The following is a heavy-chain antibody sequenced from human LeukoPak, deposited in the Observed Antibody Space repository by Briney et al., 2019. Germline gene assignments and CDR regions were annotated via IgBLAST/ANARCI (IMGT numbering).Heavy chain of an antibody. Sequence: SETLSLTCTVSGDSISSYYWYWFRQPPGKELEWIARIYYSGITHYNPSLQSRVTISLDTSKNQFSLRLSSVTAADTAVYYCAREGIVRTYDQWGQGTLVNVSS. D-gene: IGHD2/OR15-2a*01. V-gene: IGHV4-59*12. J-gene: IGHJ4*02. CDR3: AREGIVRTYDQ. CDR1: GDSISSYY. CDR2: IYYSGIT.